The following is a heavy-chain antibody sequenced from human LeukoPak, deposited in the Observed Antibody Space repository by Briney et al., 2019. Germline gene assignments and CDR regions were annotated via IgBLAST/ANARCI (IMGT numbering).Heavy chain of an antibody. J-gene: IGHJ3*02. CDR2: ISSSSSYI. Sequence: GGSQRLSCAASGFTFSSYSMNWVRQAPGKGLEWVSSISSSSSYIYYADSVKGRFTISRDNAKNSLYLQMNSLRAEDTAVYYCARDQYQLEWLLPFDIWGQGTMVTVSS. V-gene: IGHV3-21*01. D-gene: IGHD3-3*01. CDR3: ARDQYQLEWLLPFDI. CDR1: GFTFSSYS.